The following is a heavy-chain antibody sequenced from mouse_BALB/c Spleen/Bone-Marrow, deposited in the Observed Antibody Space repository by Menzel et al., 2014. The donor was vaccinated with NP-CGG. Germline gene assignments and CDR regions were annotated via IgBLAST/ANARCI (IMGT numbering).Heavy chain of an antibody. V-gene: IGHV7-3*02. CDR2: IRNKANGYTT. J-gene: IGHJ2*01. Sequence: EVKLEESGGGLVQPGGSLRLSCATSGFTYTDYYMNWVRQPPGKALEWLGFIRNKANGYTTEYSASVKGRFTISRDNSRSILYLQMNTLRAEDSATYYCARDSRSTVSHFDYWGQGTTLTVSS. CDR1: GFTYTDYY. CDR3: ARDSRSTVSHFDY. D-gene: IGHD1-1*01.